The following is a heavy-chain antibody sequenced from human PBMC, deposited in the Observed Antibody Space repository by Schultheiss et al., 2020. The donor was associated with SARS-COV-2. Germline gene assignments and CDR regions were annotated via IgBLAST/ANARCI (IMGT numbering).Heavy chain of an antibody. CDR1: GFTFDDYA. V-gene: IGHV3-9*01. D-gene: IGHD6-19*01. J-gene: IGHJ5*02. CDR2: ISWNSGSI. CDR3: ARDGGSGWYIP. Sequence: GGSLRLSCAASGFTFDDYAMHWVRQAPGKGLEWVSGISWNSGSIGYADSVKGRFTISRDNAKNSLYLQMNSLRAEDTAVYYCARDGGSGWYIPWGQGTLVTVSS.